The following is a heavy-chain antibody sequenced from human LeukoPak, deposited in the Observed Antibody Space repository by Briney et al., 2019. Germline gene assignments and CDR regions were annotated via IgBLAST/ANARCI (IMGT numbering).Heavy chain of an antibody. CDR3: ARPRKGIRVLDV. CDR1: GYTFTSYG. J-gene: IGHJ6*02. V-gene: IGHV1-8*02. Sequence: ASVKVSCKASGYTFTSYGINWVRQATGQGLEWMGWMNPNSGNTGYAQKFQGRVTMTRNTSISTAYMELSSLRSEDTAVYYCARPRKGIRVLDVWGQGTTVTVSS. CDR2: MNPNSGNT. D-gene: IGHD3-3*02.